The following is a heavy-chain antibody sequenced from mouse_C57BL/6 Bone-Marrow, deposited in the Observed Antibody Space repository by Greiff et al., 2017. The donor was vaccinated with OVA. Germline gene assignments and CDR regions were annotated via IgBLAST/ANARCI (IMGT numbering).Heavy chain of an antibody. D-gene: IGHD1-1*01. CDR3: ARRDYGSSYKAWSAY. CDR1: GYTFTDYN. V-gene: IGHV1-18*01. J-gene: IGHJ3*01. Sequence: EVQLQQSGPELVKPGASVKIPCKASGYTFTDYNMDWVKQSHGKSLEWIGDINPNNGGTIYNQKFKGKATLTVDKSSSTAYMELRSLTSEDTAVYYCARRDYGSSYKAWSAYWGQGTLVTVSA. CDR2: INPNNGGT.